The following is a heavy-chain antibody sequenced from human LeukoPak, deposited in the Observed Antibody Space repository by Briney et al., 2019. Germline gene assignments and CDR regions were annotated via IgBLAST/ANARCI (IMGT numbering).Heavy chain of an antibody. V-gene: IGHV3-48*03. CDR2: ISSSGSTI. CDR1: GFTFSSYE. CDR3: ARKQQLVLDY. D-gene: IGHD6-13*01. J-gene: IGHJ4*02. Sequence: SGGSLRLSCEASGFTFSSYEMNWVRQAPGKGLEWVSYISSSGSTIYYADSVKGRFTISSDNAKNSLYLQMNSLRAEDTAVYYCARKQQLVLDYWGQGTLVTVSS.